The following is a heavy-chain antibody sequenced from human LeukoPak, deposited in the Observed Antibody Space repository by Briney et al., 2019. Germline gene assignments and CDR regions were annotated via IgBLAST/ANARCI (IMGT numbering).Heavy chain of an antibody. CDR3: ARGADFWSGQGFDP. CDR2: IIPNILHP. Sequence: IIPNILHPCYAHTFHVSVTITTNTSISTAYIQLSSLRSEDTAVYYCARGADFWSGQGFDPWGQGTLVTVSS. J-gene: IGHJ5*02. V-gene: IGHV1-8*03. D-gene: IGHD3-3*01.